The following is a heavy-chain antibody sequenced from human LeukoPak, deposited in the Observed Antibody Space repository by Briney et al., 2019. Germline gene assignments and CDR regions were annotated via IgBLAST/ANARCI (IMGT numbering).Heavy chain of an antibody. Sequence: ASVKVSCKASGYTFTGYYMHWVRQAPGQGLEWMGWINPNSGGTNYAQKFQGRVTMTRDTSISTAYMEPSRLRSDDTAVYYCARGPYYYGSGSYEVWDYYYYMDVWGKGTTVTISS. V-gene: IGHV1-2*02. D-gene: IGHD3-10*01. CDR3: ARGPYYYGSGSYEVWDYYYYMDV. CDR1: GYTFTGYY. CDR2: INPNSGGT. J-gene: IGHJ6*03.